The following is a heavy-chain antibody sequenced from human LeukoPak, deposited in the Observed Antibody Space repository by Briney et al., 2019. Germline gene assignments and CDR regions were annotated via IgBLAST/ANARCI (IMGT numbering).Heavy chain of an antibody. V-gene: IGHV4-31*03. CDR3: ARDSASRGYYDN. J-gene: IGHJ4*02. CDR1: GGSISSGGYY. D-gene: IGHD3-22*01. CDR2: IYYSGST. Sequence: PSQTLSLTCTVSGGSISSGGYYWSWIRQHPGKGLEWIGYIYYSGSTYYNPSLKSRVTISVDTSKNQFSLKLSSVTAADTAVYYCARDSASRGYYDNWGQAPRVTVPS.